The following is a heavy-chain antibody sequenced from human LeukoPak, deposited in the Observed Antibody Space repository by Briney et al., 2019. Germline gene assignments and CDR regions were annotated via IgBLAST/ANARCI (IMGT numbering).Heavy chain of an antibody. Sequence: GGSLRLSCAASGFTFSSYGMHWVRQAPGKGLEWVAVIWYDGSNKYYADSVKGRFTISRDNSKNTLYLQMNSLRAEDTAVYYCARTVTTFAAVDHWGQGTLVTVSS. CDR3: ARTVTTFAAVDH. CDR1: GFTFSSYG. CDR2: IWYDGSNK. D-gene: IGHD4-17*01. J-gene: IGHJ4*02. V-gene: IGHV3-33*01.